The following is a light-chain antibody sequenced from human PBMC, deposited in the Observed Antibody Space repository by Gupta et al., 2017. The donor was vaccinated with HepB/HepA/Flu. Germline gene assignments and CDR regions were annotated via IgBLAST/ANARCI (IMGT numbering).Light chain of an antibody. J-gene: IGKJ3*01. V-gene: IGKV3-20*01. Sequence: EIVFTQSPVTLSLSPGERSTLSGRASQSVSSSYLEWYQQKPGQAPRLLIYGASSSFTGLPDRFSGSGCGTDFTLTIIRREPEDFAVYYCHHKCSSLFTFGHGTKVDIK. CDR3: HHKCSSLFT. CDR1: QSVSSSY. CDR2: GAS.